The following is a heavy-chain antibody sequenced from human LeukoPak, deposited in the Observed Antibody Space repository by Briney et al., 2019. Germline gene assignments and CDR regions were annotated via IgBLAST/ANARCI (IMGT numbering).Heavy chain of an antibody. D-gene: IGHD2-2*02. CDR2: ISSKGVST. CDR3: ARVGTTTCYRECWFDP. J-gene: IGHJ5*02. V-gene: IGHV3-64*04. Sequence: GGSLRLSCSASGFTFSSYKMHWVRQAPGKGLEYVSAISSKGVSTYYADSVKGRFTISRDNSKNTLYLQMSSLRSEDTAVYYCARVGTTTCYRECWFDPWGQGTLVTVSS. CDR1: GFTFSSYK.